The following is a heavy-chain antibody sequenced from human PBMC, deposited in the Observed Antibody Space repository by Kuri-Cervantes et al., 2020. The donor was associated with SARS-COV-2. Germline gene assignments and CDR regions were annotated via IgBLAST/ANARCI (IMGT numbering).Heavy chain of an antibody. CDR2: ISAYNGNT. D-gene: IGHD2-15*01. Sequence: ASVKVSCKASGYTFTSYGISWVRQAPGQGLEWMGWISAYNGNTNYAQKLRGRVTMTTDTSTSTAYMELRSLRSDDTAVYYCARVGIVVVVAAIPDWFDPWGQGTLVTVSS. CDR3: ARVGIVVVVAAIPDWFDP. CDR1: GYTFTSYG. V-gene: IGHV1-18*01. J-gene: IGHJ5*02.